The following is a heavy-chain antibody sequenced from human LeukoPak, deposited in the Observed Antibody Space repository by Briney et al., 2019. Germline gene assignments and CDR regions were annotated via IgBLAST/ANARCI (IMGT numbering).Heavy chain of an antibody. V-gene: IGHV4-61*02. CDR1: GGSISSGSYY. Sequence: SETLSLTCTVSGGSISSGSYYWSWIRQPAGKGLEWIGRLYTRGTTNYNPSLTSRVTISVDTSKKQFSLKLSSVTAADTAVYYCARSAAYYYDSGSSGGWLDYWGQGTLVTVSS. CDR3: ARSAAYYYDSGSSGGWLDY. D-gene: IGHD3-10*01. CDR2: LYTRGTT. J-gene: IGHJ4*02.